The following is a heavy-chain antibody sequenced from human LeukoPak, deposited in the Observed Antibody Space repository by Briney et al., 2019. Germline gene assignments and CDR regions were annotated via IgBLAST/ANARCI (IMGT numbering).Heavy chain of an antibody. Sequence: SVKVSCKASVGTFSSYAISWVRQAPGQGLEWMGRIIPILGIANYAQKFQGRVTITADKSTSTAYMELSSLRSEDTAVYYCARESQYYYGSGPYYYGMDVWGQGTTVTVSS. CDR2: IIPILGIA. J-gene: IGHJ6*02. CDR1: VGTFSSYA. D-gene: IGHD3-10*01. CDR3: ARESQYYYGSGPYYYGMDV. V-gene: IGHV1-69*04.